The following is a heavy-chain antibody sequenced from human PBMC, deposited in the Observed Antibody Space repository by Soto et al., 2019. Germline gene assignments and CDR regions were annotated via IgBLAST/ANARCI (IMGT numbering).Heavy chain of an antibody. CDR2: IIPLSGTP. J-gene: IGHJ4*02. D-gene: IGHD1-1*01. Sequence: SVKVSCKASGGTFSSSGINWVRQAPGQGLEWIGGIIPLSGTPSHAQKFQGRVTITADESTGTVNMELGSLTSDDTAVYYCATSRDTTGYFDHWGQGTLVTVSS. V-gene: IGHV1-69*13. CDR3: ATSRDTTGYFDH. CDR1: GGTFSSSG.